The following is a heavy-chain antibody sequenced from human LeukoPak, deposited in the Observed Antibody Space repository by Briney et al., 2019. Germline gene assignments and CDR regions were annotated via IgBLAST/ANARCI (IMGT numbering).Heavy chain of an antibody. Sequence: GGSLRLSCAASGFTFSSYGMNWVRQAPGKGLEWVSVMSAGGDSTYYADSVKGRFTISRDNSKNPLYLQMNSVRAEDTAVHYCARGDYRDYRLGFDYWGQGNLVTVSS. CDR2: MSAGGDST. J-gene: IGHJ4*02. CDR1: GFTFSSYG. CDR3: ARGDYRDYRLGFDY. V-gene: IGHV3-23*01. D-gene: IGHD4-17*01.